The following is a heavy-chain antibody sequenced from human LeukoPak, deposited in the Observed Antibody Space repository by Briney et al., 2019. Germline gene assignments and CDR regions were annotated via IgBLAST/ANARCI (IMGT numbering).Heavy chain of an antibody. CDR2: MYYSGNT. CDR3: ARDAGGWFDF. D-gene: IGHD6-19*01. J-gene: IGHJ4*02. CDR1: GGSLSSYY. Sequence: ASETLSLTCTVSGGSLSSYYWSWIRQPPGKGLEWIGYMYYSGNTNYNPSLKSRVTISVDTSKNQFSLKLSSVTAADTAVYYCARDAGGWFDFWGQGTPVTVSS. V-gene: IGHV4-59*01.